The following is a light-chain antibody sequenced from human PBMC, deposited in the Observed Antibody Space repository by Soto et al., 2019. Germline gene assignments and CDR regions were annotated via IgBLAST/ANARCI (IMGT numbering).Light chain of an antibody. Sequence: EIVMTQSPATLSVSPGERATLSCRASQSVSSNLAWYQQKPGQAPRLLVYGASNRATGIPARFSGSGSGTEFTLTISSLQSEDFAVYYCQQYNKWPQRTFGQGTKVE. CDR2: GAS. V-gene: IGKV3-15*01. J-gene: IGKJ1*01. CDR3: QQYNKWPQRT. CDR1: QSVSSN.